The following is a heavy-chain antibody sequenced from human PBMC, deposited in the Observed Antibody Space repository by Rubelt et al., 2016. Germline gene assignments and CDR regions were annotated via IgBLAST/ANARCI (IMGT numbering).Heavy chain of an antibody. CDR2: IGTAGDT. CDR3: ARTYYYGSGSFDYGMDV. V-gene: IGHV3-13*04. Sequence: GSGGGLVQPGGSLRLSCAASGFTFSSYDMHWVRQATGKGLEWVSAIGTAGDTYYPGSVKGRFTISRENAKNSLYLQMNSLRAGDTAVYYCARTYYYGSGSFDYGMDVWGQGTTVTVSS. CDR1: GFTFSSYD. J-gene: IGHJ6*02. D-gene: IGHD3-10*01.